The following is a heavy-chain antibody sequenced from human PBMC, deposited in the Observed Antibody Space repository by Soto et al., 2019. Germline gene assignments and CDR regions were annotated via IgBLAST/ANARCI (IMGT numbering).Heavy chain of an antibody. D-gene: IGHD3-22*01. V-gene: IGHV3-23*01. Sequence: GGSLRLSCAASGFTFSSYAMSWVRQAPGKGLEWVSAISGSGGSTYYADSVKGRFTISRDNSKNKLYLQMNSLRAEDTAVYYCAKDTWAYYYDSSGYTIDYWGQGTLVTVSS. CDR2: ISGSGGST. CDR3: AKDTWAYYYDSSGYTIDY. CDR1: GFTFSSYA. J-gene: IGHJ4*02.